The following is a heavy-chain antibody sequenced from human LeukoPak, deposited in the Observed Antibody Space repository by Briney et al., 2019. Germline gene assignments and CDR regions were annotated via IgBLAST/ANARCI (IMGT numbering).Heavy chain of an antibody. CDR2: IYYSGST. D-gene: IGHD3-22*01. CDR3: ARDDSGYYYGSSGNFGY. V-gene: IGHV4-59*01. J-gene: IGHJ4*02. CDR1: GGSFSGYY. Sequence: SETLSLTCAVYGGSFSGYYWSWIRQPPGKGLEWIGYIYYSGSTNYNPSLKSRVTISVDTSKNQFSLKLSSVTAADTAVYYCARDDSGYYYGSSGNFGYWGQGTLVTVSS.